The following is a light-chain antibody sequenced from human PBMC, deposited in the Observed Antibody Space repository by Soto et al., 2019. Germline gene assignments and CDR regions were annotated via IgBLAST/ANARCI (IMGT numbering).Light chain of an antibody. V-gene: IGKV1-27*01. CDR1: QGIRSY. J-gene: IGKJ1*01. CDR2: AAS. Sequence: DIQMTQSPSSLSASVGDRVTITCRARQGIRSYLAWYQQTPGKVPKVLIYAASTLHSGVTSRFSSSGSGTEFPLTICHVRREDVAAYYFQNYCSAPETFGQGTQVEIK. CDR3: QNYCSAPET.